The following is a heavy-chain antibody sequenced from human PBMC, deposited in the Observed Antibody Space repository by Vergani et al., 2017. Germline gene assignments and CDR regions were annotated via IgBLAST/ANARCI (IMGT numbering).Heavy chain of an antibody. CDR3: ARALYDSSGFDAFDI. CDR1: GFTFSDHY. D-gene: IGHD3-22*01. V-gene: IGHV3-72*01. J-gene: IGHJ3*02. CDR2: TRNKANSYTT. Sequence: EVQLVVSGGGLVQPGGSLRLSCAASGFTFSDHYMDWVRQAPGKGLEWVGRTRNKANSYTTEYAASVKGRFTISRDDSKNSLYLQMNSLKTEDTAVYYCARALYDSSGFDAFDIWGQGTMVTVSS.